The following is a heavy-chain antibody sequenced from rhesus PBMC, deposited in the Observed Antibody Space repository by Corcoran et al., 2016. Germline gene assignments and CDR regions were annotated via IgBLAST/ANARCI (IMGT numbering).Heavy chain of an antibody. J-gene: IGHJ4*01. Sequence: EVQLVESGGGLVQPGGSLRLSCAASGVTFSNYAMSWVRQAPGKGLEWVEYISNVGFSTYSADAVQGRFTISRDNSKNTLSLQMNSLRAEDTAVYYCAKVNGRIDYWGQGVLVTVSS. CDR2: ISNVGFST. D-gene: IGHD1-44*02. CDR1: GVTFSNYA. V-gene: IGHV3S5*01. CDR3: AKVNGRIDY.